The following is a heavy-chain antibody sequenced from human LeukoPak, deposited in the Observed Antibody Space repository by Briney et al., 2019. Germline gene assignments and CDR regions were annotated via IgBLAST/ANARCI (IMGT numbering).Heavy chain of an antibody. CDR1: GLAFSSYA. CDR2: ISVASNT. D-gene: IGHD3-3*01. CDR3: ADYGVSGVRNNFY. Sequence: GGSLRLSCAASGLAFSSYAMSWVRQAPRKGLEWVSTISVASNTFYADSVKGRFTISRDNSRNTVYLQMTSLRADDTAVYYCADYGVSGVRNNFYWGQGTLVTVSS. V-gene: IGHV3-23*01. J-gene: IGHJ4*02.